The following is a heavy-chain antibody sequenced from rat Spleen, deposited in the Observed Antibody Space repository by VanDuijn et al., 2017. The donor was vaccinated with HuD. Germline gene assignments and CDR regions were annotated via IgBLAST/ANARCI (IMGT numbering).Heavy chain of an antibody. D-gene: IGHD1-1*01. Sequence: EVQLVESGGGLVQPGRSLKLSCAASGFTFSDYNMAWVRQAPGNGLKWVASVTETGDKSYYPDSVKGRFTLSRDNAKSTLYLQMDSLRSEDTATYYCASRRGPWFAYWGQGTLVTVSS. CDR2: VTETGDKS. J-gene: IGHJ3*01. V-gene: IGHV5-25*01. CDR1: GFTFSDYN. CDR3: ASRRGPWFAY.